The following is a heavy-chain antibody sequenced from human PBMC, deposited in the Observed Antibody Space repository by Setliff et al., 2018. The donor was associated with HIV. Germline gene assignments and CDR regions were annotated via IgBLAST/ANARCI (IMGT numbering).Heavy chain of an antibody. D-gene: IGHD4-17*01. J-gene: IGHJ4*02. CDR2: IYYSGST. CDR1: GDSISASY. V-gene: IGHV4-59*01. CDR3: TKGRLGQADY. Sequence: TSETLSLTCAVSGDSISASYWNWIRQFPGGGLEWIGYIYYSGSTKYNPSLKRRVTISIDKSRKYFSLKLPSVTAADTAMYFCTKGRLGQADYWGQGTLVTVS.